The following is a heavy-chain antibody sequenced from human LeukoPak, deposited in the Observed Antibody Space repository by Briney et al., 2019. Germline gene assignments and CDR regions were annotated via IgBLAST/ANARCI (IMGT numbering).Heavy chain of an antibody. CDR2: IYYSGST. CDR3: ARQLSSSWYLSDY. J-gene: IGHJ4*02. V-gene: IGHV4-39*01. D-gene: IGHD6-13*01. Sequence: WVRQAPGKGLEWIGSIYYSGSTYYNPSLKSRVTISVDTSKNQFSLKLSSVTAADTAVYYCARQLSSSWYLSDYWGQGTLVTVSS.